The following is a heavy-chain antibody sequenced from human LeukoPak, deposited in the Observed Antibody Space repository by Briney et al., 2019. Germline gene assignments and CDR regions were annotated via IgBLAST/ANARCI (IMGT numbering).Heavy chain of an antibody. Sequence: PSETLSLTCTVSGGSISSHYWNWIRLPPGKGLEWIGYIYYSGSTNYNPSLKSRVTISVDTSKNQYSLKLSSVTAADTAVYYCARETTVVTPGRSDVFDIWGQGTMVTVSS. CDR3: ARETTVVTPGRSDVFDI. D-gene: IGHD4-23*01. V-gene: IGHV4-59*11. CDR2: IYYSGST. CDR1: GGSISSHY. J-gene: IGHJ3*02.